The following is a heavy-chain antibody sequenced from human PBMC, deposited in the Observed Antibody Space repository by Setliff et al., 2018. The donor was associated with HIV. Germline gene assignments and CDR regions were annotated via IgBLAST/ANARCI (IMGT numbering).Heavy chain of an antibody. J-gene: IGHJ4*02. CDR3: ARVADRFLEWLPLDY. D-gene: IGHD3-3*01. Sequence: ASVKVSCKTAGYALSDYYINWVRQDPGQGLEWVGWINPNSGATDYAQKFQCRGSMTRDTSITTAFMGLSSLTSDDTAVYYCARVADRFLEWLPLDYGGQGTLVTVSS. V-gene: IGHV1-2*02. CDR1: GYALSDYY. CDR2: INPNSGAT.